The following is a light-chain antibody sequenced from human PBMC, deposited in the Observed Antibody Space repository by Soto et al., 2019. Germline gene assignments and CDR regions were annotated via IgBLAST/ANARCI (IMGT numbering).Light chain of an antibody. CDR2: SDN. V-gene: IGLV1-44*01. CDR3: ATWDDSLNDWV. Sequence: QSVLTQPPSASGTPDQRGTLSCSGINSNIGSNTVNWYQQLQGTAPKLLIYSDNQRPSGVPDRFSGSKSGTSASLAISGRQSEDEADYYCATWDDSLNDWVFGGGTKLTVL. J-gene: IGLJ3*02. CDR1: NSNIGSNT.